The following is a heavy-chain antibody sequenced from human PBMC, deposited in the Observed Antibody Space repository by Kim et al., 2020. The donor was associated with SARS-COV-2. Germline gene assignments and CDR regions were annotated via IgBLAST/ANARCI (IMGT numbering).Heavy chain of an antibody. CDR2: IYSGGST. Sequence: GGSLRLSCVVSGFTVSSNYMSWVRQAPGKGLEWVSVIYSGGSTYYADSVKGRFTISRDNSNNTLYFQMNSLRAEDTAVYYCARGYSFFDYWGQGTLVTVAS. D-gene: IGHD4-4*01. CDR1: GFTVSSNY. V-gene: IGHV3-66*02. J-gene: IGHJ4*02. CDR3: ARGYSFFDY.